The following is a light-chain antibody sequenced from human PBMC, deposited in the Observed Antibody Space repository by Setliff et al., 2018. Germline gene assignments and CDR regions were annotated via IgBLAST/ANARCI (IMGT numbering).Light chain of an antibody. CDR2: EVS. J-gene: IGLJ1*01. V-gene: IGLV2-23*02. Sequence: QSALAQPAAVSGSPGQSITISCAGTSSDVGGYNYVSWYQQQPGKGPKLMIYEVSKRPSGVSNRFSGSKSGNTASLSISGLEAEDEADYYCCSYAGSGTFYVFGTGTKVTVL. CDR3: CSYAGSGTFYV. CDR1: SSDVGGYNY.